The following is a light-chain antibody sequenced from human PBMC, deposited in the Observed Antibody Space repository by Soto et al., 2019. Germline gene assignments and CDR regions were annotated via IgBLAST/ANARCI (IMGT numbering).Light chain of an antibody. CDR3: QHHNSNPRALA. Sequence: DIQLTPSPSFMSASVGDRVTITCRASQGIRTFLAWYPQKLVEAPKLLIYAASTLHGGVSLRFSGSGSGTEFTLTISSMKPEDVASDYCQHHNSNPRALAFGGGTKVEI. V-gene: IGKV1-9*01. CDR2: AAS. CDR1: QGIRTF. J-gene: IGKJ4*01.